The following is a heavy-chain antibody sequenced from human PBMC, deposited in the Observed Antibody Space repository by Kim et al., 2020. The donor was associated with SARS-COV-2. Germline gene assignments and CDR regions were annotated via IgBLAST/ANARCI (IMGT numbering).Heavy chain of an antibody. J-gene: IGHJ4*02. Sequence: AQNFQGRVTITADKSTSTAYMELSSLRSEDTAVYYCARDSEDGYNSAYAYWGQGTLVTVSS. CDR3: ARDSEDGYNSAYAY. D-gene: IGHD5-12*01. V-gene: IGHV1-69*04.